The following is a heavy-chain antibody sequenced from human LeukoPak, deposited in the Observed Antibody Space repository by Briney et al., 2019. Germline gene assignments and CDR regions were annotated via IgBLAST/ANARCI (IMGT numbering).Heavy chain of an antibody. CDR2: ITSDGSST. Sequence: GGSLRLSCAASGFTFSNYWMHWVRQAPGEGLVWVSRITSDGSSTIYADSVKGRFTISRDNAKNTVYLQMNSLKVEDTAVYYCARGQSSGWAYDAFDLWGQGTMVTVSS. D-gene: IGHD6-19*01. CDR1: GFTFSNYW. V-gene: IGHV3-74*01. J-gene: IGHJ3*01. CDR3: ARGQSSGWAYDAFDL.